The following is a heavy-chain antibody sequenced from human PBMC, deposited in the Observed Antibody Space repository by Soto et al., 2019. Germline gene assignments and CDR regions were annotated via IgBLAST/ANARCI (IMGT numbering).Heavy chain of an antibody. Sequence: QVQLVQSGDEVKKPGASVKVSCKASGYIFVNYGIAWVRQAPRQGLEWMGWISPYTGNTHSASKVQGRLTMTTDTSTSTAYIDLGSLTSHDTAVYYCVMVDNYVTPTPQDVWGQGTTVTVSS. CDR2: ISPYTGNT. V-gene: IGHV1-18*01. CDR1: GYIFVNYG. D-gene: IGHD3-16*01. J-gene: IGHJ6*02. CDR3: VMVDNYVTPTPQDV.